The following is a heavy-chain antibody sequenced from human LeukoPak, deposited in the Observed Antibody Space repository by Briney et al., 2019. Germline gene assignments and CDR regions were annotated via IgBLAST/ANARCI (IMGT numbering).Heavy chain of an antibody. V-gene: IGHV3-53*01. CDR3: VRAVHHLFYSDSSGYYGDAFDV. J-gene: IGHJ3*01. CDR2: IYSGGTI. D-gene: IGHD3-22*01. CDR1: GFSVRTNY. Sequence: GGSLRLSCAASGFSVRTNYMSWVRQDPGKGLEWVSVIYSGGTIRYADSVKGRFTISRDNSRDTLHLQINSLRVDDTAVYYCVRAVHHLFYSDSSGYYGDAFDVWGQGTVVTVSS.